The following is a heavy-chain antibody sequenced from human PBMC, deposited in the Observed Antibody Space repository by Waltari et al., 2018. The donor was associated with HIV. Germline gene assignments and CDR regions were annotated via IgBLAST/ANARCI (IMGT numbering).Heavy chain of an antibody. J-gene: IGHJ5*02. V-gene: IGHV4-31*03. CDR3: ARDPLCTNGVCYKFDP. CDR1: GGSISSGGYY. CDR2: LYYTGGT. D-gene: IGHD2-8*01. Sequence: QVQLQESGPGLVKPSQTLSLTCTVSGGSISSGGYYWSWIRQHPGKGLEWIGYLYYTGGTYYNPSLKSRVTISVDTSKNQFSLKLSSVTAADTAVYYCARDPLCTNGVCYKFDPWGQGTLVTVSS.